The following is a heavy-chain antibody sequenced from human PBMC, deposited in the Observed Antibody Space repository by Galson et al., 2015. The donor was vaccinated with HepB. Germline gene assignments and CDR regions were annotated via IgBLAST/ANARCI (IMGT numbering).Heavy chain of an antibody. J-gene: IGHJ3*02. Sequence: SLRLSCAASGFTVNTNSMTWVRQAPGKGLEWVSVIYTGGNTDYEDSVKGRYTIFRDRSRNTVYLQMNSLRSEDTAVYYCARDGGSPPGAFDILGQGTMVIVSS. V-gene: IGHV3-66*01. CDR1: GFTVNTNS. D-gene: IGHD1-26*01. CDR3: ARDGGSPPGAFDI. CDR2: IYTGGNT.